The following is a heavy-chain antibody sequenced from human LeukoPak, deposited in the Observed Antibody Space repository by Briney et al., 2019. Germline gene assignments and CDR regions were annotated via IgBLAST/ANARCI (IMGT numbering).Heavy chain of an antibody. J-gene: IGHJ4*02. CDR3: ASSITIFGVVIPYYFDY. CDR2: INAGNGNT. D-gene: IGHD3-3*01. CDR1: GYTFTSYA. V-gene: IGHV1-3*01. Sequence: ASVKVSCKASGYTFTSYAMHWVRQAPGQRLEWMGWINAGNGNTKYSQKFQGRVTITRDTSASTAYMELSSLRSEDTAVYYCASSITIFGVVIPYYFDYWGQGTLVTVSS.